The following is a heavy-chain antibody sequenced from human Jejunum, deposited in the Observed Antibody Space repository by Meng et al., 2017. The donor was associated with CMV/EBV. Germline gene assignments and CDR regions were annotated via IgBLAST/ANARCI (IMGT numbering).Heavy chain of an antibody. Sequence: WAWFRPPPGKGLEWIGSLSYSGRPSYNPSLNSRVTISRDTSKNQFSLKLNSVTAADTAVYYCARDLAYNYWTGYSPQYYFDYWGQGALVTVSS. J-gene: IGHJ4*02. D-gene: IGHD3/OR15-3a*01. CDR3: ARDLAYNYWTGYSPQYYFDY. CDR2: LSYSGRP. V-gene: IGHV4-39*07.